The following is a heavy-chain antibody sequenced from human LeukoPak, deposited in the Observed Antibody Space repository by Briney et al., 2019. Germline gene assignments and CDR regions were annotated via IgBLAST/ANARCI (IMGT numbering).Heavy chain of an antibody. Sequence: SGGSLRLSCAASGFTFSSYAMHWVRQAPGKGLEYVSAISSNGGSTYYANSVKGRFTISRDNSKNTLYLQMGSLRAEDMAVYYCATGSSGKRYFDYWGQGTLVTVSS. V-gene: IGHV3-64*01. CDR3: ATGSSGKRYFDY. CDR2: ISSNGGST. D-gene: IGHD3-22*01. J-gene: IGHJ4*02. CDR1: GFTFSSYA.